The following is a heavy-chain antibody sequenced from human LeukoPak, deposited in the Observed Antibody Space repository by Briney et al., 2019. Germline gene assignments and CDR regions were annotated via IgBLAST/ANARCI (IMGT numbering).Heavy chain of an antibody. CDR3: ARDQYYDSSGYYGYYFDF. Sequence: SETLSLTCTVSGGSISSYYWSWIRQPPGKGLEWIGYIYYSGSTNYNPSLKSRVTISVDTSKNQFSLKLSSVTAADTAVYYCARDQYYDSSGYYGYYFDFWGQGTLVTVSS. V-gene: IGHV4-59*01. CDR2: IYYSGST. J-gene: IGHJ4*02. CDR1: GGSISSYY. D-gene: IGHD3-22*01.